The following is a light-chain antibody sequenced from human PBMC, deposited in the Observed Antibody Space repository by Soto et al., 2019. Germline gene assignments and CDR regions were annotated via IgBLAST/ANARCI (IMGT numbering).Light chain of an antibody. V-gene: IGKV4-1*01. CDR3: QQYCTTPVT. Sequence: DIVMTQSPDSLAVSLGERATINYKSSQSVLYSSRNKNYLAWYQQKPGQPPKLLIYWASTRESGVPDRFSGSGSGTDFTLTISGLQAEDVAVYYCQQYCTTPVTFGQGTKVEIK. CDR2: WAS. CDR1: QSVLYSSRNKNY. J-gene: IGKJ1*01.